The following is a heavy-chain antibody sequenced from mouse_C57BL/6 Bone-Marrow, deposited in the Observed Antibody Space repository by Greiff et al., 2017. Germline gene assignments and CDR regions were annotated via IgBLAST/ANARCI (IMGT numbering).Heavy chain of an antibody. J-gene: IGHJ2*01. D-gene: IGHD2-5*01. CDR3: ARDSNYYFDY. V-gene: IGHV1-63*01. CDR1: GYTFTNYW. Sequence: VQLQQSGAELVRPGTSVKMSYKASGYTFTNYWIGWAKQRPGHGLEWIGDIYPGGGYTNYNEKFKGKATLTADKSSSTAYMQFSSLTSEDSAIYYCARDSNYYFDYWGQGTTLTVSS. CDR2: IYPGGGYT.